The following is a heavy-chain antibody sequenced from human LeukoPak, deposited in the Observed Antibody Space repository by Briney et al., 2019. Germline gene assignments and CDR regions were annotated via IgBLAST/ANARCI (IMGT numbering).Heavy chain of an antibody. CDR1: GYTFTSYG. V-gene: IGHV1-18*01. CDR3: ARGQSGYDFWSGYPDFDY. D-gene: IGHD3-3*01. CDR2: ISAYNGNT. Sequence: ASVKVSCKASGYTFTSYGISWVRQAPGQGLEWMGWISAYNGNTNYAQKLQGRVTMTTDTSTSAAYMELRSLRSEDTAVYYCARGQSGYDFWSGYPDFDYWGQGTLVTVSS. J-gene: IGHJ4*02.